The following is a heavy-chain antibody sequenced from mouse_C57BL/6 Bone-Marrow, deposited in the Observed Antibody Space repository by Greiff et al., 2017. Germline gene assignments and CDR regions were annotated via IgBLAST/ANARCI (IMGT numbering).Heavy chain of an antibody. CDR3: ARLEITAGTYYYARDY. V-gene: IGHV5-6*01. D-gene: IGHD2-4*01. CDR1: GFTFSSYG. CDR2: ISSGGSYT. J-gene: IGHJ4*01. Sequence: EVQVVESGGDLVKPGGSLKLSCAASGFTFSSYGMSWVRQTPDKRLEWVATISSGGSYTYYPDSVKGRFTISRDNAKNTLYLQMSSQKSEDTAMYYCARLEITAGTYYYARDYWGQGTSVTVSS.